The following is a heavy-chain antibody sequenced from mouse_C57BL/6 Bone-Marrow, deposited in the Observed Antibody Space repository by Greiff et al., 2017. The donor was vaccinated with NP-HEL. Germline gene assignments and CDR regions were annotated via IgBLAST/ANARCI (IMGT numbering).Heavy chain of an antibody. CDR2: INPNNGGT. V-gene: IGHV1-26*01. Sequence: EVQLQQSGPELVKPGASVKISCKASGYTFTDYYMNWVKQSHGKSLEWIGDINPNNGGTSYNQKFKGKATLTVDKSSSTAYMELRSLTSEDSAVYYCARRRTDDYWGQGTTLTVSS. J-gene: IGHJ2*01. CDR3: ARRRTDDY. CDR1: GYTFTDYY.